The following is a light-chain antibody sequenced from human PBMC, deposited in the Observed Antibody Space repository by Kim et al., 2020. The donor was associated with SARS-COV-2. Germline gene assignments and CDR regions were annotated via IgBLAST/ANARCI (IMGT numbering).Light chain of an antibody. V-gene: IGKV3-20*01. Sequence: EIVLTQSPGTLSLSPGERATLSCRASQSIANNDLAWYQQKSGQAPRLLIRGASSRATGVPDRFSGSGSGTDFTLTISRVEPEDFAVYHCQQYGSSPITFGQGTRLEIK. CDR2: GAS. J-gene: IGKJ5*01. CDR1: QSIANND. CDR3: QQYGSSPIT.